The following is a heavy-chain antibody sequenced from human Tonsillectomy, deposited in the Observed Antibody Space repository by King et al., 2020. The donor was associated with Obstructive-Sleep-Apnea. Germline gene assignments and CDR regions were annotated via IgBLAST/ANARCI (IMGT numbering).Heavy chain of an antibody. CDR3: ASEYYNILTGYSALNF. J-gene: IGHJ4*02. CDR1: GYTFTGYY. CDR2: INPNSGGS. Sequence: QLVQSGAEVKKPGASVKVSCKASGYTFTGYYIHWVRQAPGQGLEWMGWINPNSGGSNYAQKFQGRVTMTRDTSISTAYMELSRLRSDDAAVYYCASEYYNILTGYSALNFWVQGTLVTVSS. V-gene: IGHV1-2*02. D-gene: IGHD3-9*01.